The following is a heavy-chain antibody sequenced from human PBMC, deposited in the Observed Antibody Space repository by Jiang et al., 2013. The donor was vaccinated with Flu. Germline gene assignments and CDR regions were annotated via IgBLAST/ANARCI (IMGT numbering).Heavy chain of an antibody. CDR3: ARGGRGAYSEILTGYQPGFDF. D-gene: IGHD3-9*01. CDR2: INHSGST. V-gene: IGHV4-34*01. Sequence: VALLKPSETLSLTCAVYGGSFSGYYWTWIRQPPGLGLEWIGEINHSGSTNYNPSLKSRVTISIDTSKNQVSLIMTSVTAADTAVYFCARGGRGAYSEILTGYQPGFDFWGQGTLVTVSS. J-gene: IGHJ4*02. CDR1: GGSFSGYY.